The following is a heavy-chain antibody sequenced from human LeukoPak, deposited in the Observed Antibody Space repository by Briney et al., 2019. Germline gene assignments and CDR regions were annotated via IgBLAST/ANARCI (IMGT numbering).Heavy chain of an antibody. Sequence: GGSLRLYCAASGFTFSSYAMSWVRQAPGKGLEWVSAISGSGGSTYYADSVKGRFTISRDNSKNTLYLQMNSLRAEDTAVYYCAKPKSRAYCGGDCYPFDYWGQGTLVTVSS. CDR1: GFTFSSYA. J-gene: IGHJ4*02. V-gene: IGHV3-23*01. D-gene: IGHD2-21*02. CDR3: AKPKSRAYCGGDCYPFDY. CDR2: ISGSGGST.